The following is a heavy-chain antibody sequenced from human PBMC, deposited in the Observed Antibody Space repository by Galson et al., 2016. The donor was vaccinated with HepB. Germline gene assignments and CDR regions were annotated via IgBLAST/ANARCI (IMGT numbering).Heavy chain of an antibody. V-gene: IGHV2-5*02. Sequence: PALVKPTQTLTLTCTFSGFSLSTTGVGVGWIRQPPGKALEWLALKYWDDDKYYNPSLKTRLIITKDTSKNQVVLTMTNMDPVDTATYYCAHRRGSGNPWAYWAFDIWGQWTMVTVSS. CDR2: KYWDDDK. J-gene: IGHJ3*02. CDR3: AHRRGSGNPWAYWAFDI. CDR1: GFSLSTTGVG. D-gene: IGHD1-26*01.